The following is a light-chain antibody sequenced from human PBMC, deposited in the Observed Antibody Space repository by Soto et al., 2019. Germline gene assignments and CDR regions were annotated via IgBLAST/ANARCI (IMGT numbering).Light chain of an antibody. CDR3: SSYTSSSTYV. V-gene: IGLV2-14*01. CDR1: SSDVGGYNY. CDR2: EVS. J-gene: IGLJ1*01. Sequence: QSALTQPAAVSGSPGQSITISCTGPSSDVGGYNYVSWYQQHPGNAPKLMIYEVSNRPSGVSNRFSGYKSGNTASLTISGLHAEDEADYYCSSYTSSSTYVFGTGTKLTVL.